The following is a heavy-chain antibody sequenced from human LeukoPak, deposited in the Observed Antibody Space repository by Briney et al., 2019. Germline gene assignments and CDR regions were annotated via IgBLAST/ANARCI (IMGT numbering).Heavy chain of an antibody. CDR3: ARDKYSGSPPSDY. V-gene: IGHV3-48*03. D-gene: IGHD6-13*01. CDR1: GFTFSSYG. Sequence: GGSLRLSRAASGFTFSSYGMNWVRQAPGKGLEWVSYISSSGSSRYHADSVKGRFTISRDNAKNSLYLQMNSLRAEDTAVYYCARDKYSGSPPSDYWGQGTLVTVSS. CDR2: ISSSGSSR. J-gene: IGHJ4*02.